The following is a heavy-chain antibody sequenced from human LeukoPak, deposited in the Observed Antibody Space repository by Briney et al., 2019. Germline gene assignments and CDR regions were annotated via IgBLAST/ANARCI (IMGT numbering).Heavy chain of an antibody. V-gene: IGHV4-59*01. D-gene: IGHD4-23*01. Sequence: PSETLSLTCTVSGGSISSYYWSWIRQPPGKGLEWIGYIYYSGSTNYNPSLKSRVTIAVDTSKNQFSLKLNSVTAADTAVFYCARTSQGYGGFDYWGQGTLVTVSS. CDR1: GGSISSYY. CDR2: IYYSGST. CDR3: ARTSQGYGGFDY. J-gene: IGHJ4*02.